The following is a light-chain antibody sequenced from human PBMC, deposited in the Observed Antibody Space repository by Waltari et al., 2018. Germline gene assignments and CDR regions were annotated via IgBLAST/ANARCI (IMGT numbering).Light chain of an antibody. Sequence: QSALTQPASVSGSPGQSITISCTGTSSDIGGYNYVSWYQQHPGKAPKLMIYDVSNRPSVVSNRFSGSKSGNTASLTISGLQAEDEADYYCRSYTSSSTYVIFGGGTKLTVL. CDR2: DVS. J-gene: IGLJ2*01. V-gene: IGLV2-14*01. CDR3: RSYTSSSTYVI. CDR1: SSDIGGYNY.